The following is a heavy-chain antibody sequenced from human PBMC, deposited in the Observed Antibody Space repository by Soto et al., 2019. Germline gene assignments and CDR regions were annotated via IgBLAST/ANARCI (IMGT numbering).Heavy chain of an antibody. D-gene: IGHD3-22*01. Sequence: SETLSLTCTVSGGSISSGGYYWSWIRQHPGKGLEWIGYIYYSGTTYYTYYNPSLKSRVSISLDTSKNQFSLKLSSVTAADTAVYYCARTYDGSGPNSGGYGFDIWGQGTMVTVSS. V-gene: IGHV4-31*03. CDR3: ARTYDGSGPNSGGYGFDI. J-gene: IGHJ3*02. CDR2: IYYSGTTYYT. CDR1: GGSISSGGYY.